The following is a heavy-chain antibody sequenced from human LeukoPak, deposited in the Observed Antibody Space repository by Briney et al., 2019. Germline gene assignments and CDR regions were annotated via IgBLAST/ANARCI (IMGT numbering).Heavy chain of an antibody. Sequence: ASVKVSCKASGGTFSSYAISWVRQAPGQGLEWMGWMNPNSGNTGYAQKFQGRVTMTRNTSISTAYMELSSLRSEDTAVYYCARAISSRLDYWGQGTLVTVSS. D-gene: IGHD6-13*01. CDR3: ARAISSRLDY. V-gene: IGHV1-8*02. J-gene: IGHJ4*02. CDR2: MNPNSGNT. CDR1: GGTFSSYA.